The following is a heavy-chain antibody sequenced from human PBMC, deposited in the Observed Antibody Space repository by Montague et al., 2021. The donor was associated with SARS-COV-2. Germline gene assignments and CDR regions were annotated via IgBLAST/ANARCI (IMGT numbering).Heavy chain of an antibody. J-gene: IGHJ3*02. CDR2: IYPGDSDA. V-gene: IGHV5-51*01. CDR1: GYTFTNYW. Sequence: QSGAEVKKPGESLKISCRASGYTFTNYWIGWVRQMPGKGLEWMGIIYPGDSDAIYSPSLQGQVTFSVDRSISTAYLQWSSLKASDTAMYYCARGRHSSSRAAFDXWGQGTMVTVSS. D-gene: IGHD2-2*01. CDR3: ARGRHSSSRAAFDX.